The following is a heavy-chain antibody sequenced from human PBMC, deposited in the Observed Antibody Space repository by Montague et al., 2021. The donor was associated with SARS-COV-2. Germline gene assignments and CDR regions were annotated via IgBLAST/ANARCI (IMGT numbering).Heavy chain of an antibody. CDR3: ASGRMVPYSSSWTTPYYYYGMDV. CDR2: TYYRSKWYN. Sequence: CAISGDSVSSNSAAWNWIRQSPSRGLEWLGRTYYRSKWYNDYAVSVKSRITINPDTSKNQFSLQLNSVTPEDTAVYYCASGRMVPYSSSWTTPYYYYGMDVWGQGTTVTVSS. V-gene: IGHV6-1*01. D-gene: IGHD6-13*01. J-gene: IGHJ6*02. CDR1: GDSVSSNSAA.